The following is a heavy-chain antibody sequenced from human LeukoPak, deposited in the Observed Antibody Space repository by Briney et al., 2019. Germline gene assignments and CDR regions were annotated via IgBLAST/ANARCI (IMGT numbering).Heavy chain of an antibody. D-gene: IGHD3-16*01. CDR1: GYTFTGYY. V-gene: IGHV1-2*02. CDR3: ATGHLISASFDY. CDR2: INPNSGGT. J-gene: IGHJ4*02. Sequence: ASVKVSCKASGYTFTGYYMHWVRQAPGQGLEWLGWINPNSGGTNYAQKFQGRVTMTRDTSISTAYMELSRLRSDDTAMYYCATGHLISASFDYWGQGTQVTVSS.